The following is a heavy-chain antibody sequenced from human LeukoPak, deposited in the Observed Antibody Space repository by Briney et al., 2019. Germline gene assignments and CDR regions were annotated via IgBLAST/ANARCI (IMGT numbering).Heavy chain of an antibody. D-gene: IGHD6-19*01. CDR2: IYYSGST. J-gene: IGHJ4*02. V-gene: IGHV4-61*01. CDR3: ARATFHSGWYPKLDY. Sequence: SETLSLTCTVSGVSVSSSSYYWSWIRQPPGKGLEWIGYIYYSGSTNYNPSLKSRVTISVDTSKNQFSLKLSSVTAADTAVYYCARATFHSGWYPKLDYWGQGTLVTVSS. CDR1: GVSVSSSSYY.